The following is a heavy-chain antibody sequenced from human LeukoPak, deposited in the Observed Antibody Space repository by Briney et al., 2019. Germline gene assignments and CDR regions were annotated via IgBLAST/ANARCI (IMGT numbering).Heavy chain of an antibody. CDR1: GGTFSSYA. J-gene: IGHJ3*02. V-gene: IGHV1-69*13. D-gene: IGHD1-26*01. CDR3: ASPHGSGSYSDAFDI. Sequence: GASVKVSCKASGGTFSSYAISWVRQAPGQGLEWMGGIIPILGTANYAQKFQGRVTITADESTSTAYMELSSLRSEDTAVYYCASPHGSGSYSDAFDIWGQGTMVTVSS. CDR2: IIPILGTA.